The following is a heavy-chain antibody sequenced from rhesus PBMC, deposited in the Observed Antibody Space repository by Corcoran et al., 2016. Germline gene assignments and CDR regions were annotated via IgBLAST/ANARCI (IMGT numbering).Heavy chain of an antibody. CDR1: GGSISSHY. CDR2: IFGSGGTI. CDR3: ARGCSGIGCPLVNIDY. D-gene: IGHD2-21*01. J-gene: IGHJ4*01. Sequence: QLQLQESGPGLVKPSETLSLTCAVPGGSISSHYWRWIRPPPGKGLEWIGRIFGSGGTIDYNPSLKSRVTLSTDTSKNQFSLKLNSVTAADTAVYYCARGCSGIGCPLVNIDYWGQGVLVTVSS. V-gene: IGHV4-173*01.